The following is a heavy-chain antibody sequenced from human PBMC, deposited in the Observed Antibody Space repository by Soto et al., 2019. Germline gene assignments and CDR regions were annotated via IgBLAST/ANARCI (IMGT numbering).Heavy chain of an antibody. V-gene: IGHV3-48*01. J-gene: IGHJ5*02. D-gene: IGHD3-9*01. Sequence: GGSLRLSCAASGFGFSGFAMNWVRQAPGKGLEWVSYISSSSSTIYYADSVKGRFTISRDNAKNSLYLQMNSLRAEDTAVYYCAREADILNWFDPWGQGTLVTVSS. CDR1: GFGFSGFA. CDR3: AREADILNWFDP. CDR2: ISSSSSTI.